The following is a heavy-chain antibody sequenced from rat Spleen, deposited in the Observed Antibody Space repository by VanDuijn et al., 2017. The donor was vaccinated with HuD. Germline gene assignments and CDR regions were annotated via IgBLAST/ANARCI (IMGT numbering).Heavy chain of an antibody. CDR2: ITNFAGRT. Sequence: EVQLVESGGGLEQPGGSLKLSCAVSGFTFSNYGLHWIRQSPGKGLEWVASITNFAGRTHYPDSVKGRFTISRENAYSTLYLQMNSLRSEDTATYYCTRSPGDFYDYWGQGVMVTVSS. CDR3: TRSPGDFYDY. V-gene: IGHV5-31*01. J-gene: IGHJ2*01. CDR1: GFTFSNYG. D-gene: IGHD1-4*01.